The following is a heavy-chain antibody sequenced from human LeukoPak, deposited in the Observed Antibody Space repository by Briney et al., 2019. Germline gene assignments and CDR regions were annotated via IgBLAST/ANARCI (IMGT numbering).Heavy chain of an antibody. J-gene: IGHJ6*02. CDR2: IKSKTDGGTT. Sequence: PGGSLRLSCAASGFTFSNAWMSWVRQAPGKGLEWVGRIKSKTDGGTTDYAAPVKGRFTISRDDSKNTLYLQMNSLKTEDTAVYYCTTDRPIKITMVRGVIQYYYGMDVWGQGTTVTVSS. CDR3: TTDRPIKITMVRGVIQYYYGMDV. D-gene: IGHD3-10*01. CDR1: GFTFSNAW. V-gene: IGHV3-15*01.